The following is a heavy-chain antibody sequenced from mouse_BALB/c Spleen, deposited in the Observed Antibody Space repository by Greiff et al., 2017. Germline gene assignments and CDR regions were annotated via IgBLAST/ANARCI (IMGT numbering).Heavy chain of an antibody. V-gene: IGHV3-2*02. J-gene: IGHJ3*01. CDR1: GYSITSDYV. D-gene: IGHD1-1*01. Sequence: EVKLVESGPGLVKPSQSLSLTCTVTGYSITSDYVRYWIRQFPGNILEGMGYISYSGSTSYNPSLKSRISITPDTSKNQFFLQLKSVTTEDTATYYCARPYVSSYAFAYWGQGTLVTVSA. CDR3: ARPYVSSYAFAY. CDR2: ISYSGST.